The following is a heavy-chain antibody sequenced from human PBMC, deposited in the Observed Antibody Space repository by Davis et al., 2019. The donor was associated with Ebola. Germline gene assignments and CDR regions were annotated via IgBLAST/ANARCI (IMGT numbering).Heavy chain of an antibody. D-gene: IGHD6-19*01. J-gene: IGHJ4*02. V-gene: IGHV3-23*01. CDR3: AKDMRSAVPGTPDY. Sequence: GESLKISCVASDFTFASYAMTWVRQAPGKGLEWVSLISGDGSLINDADFVEGRFIISRDNFRNTLYLQMNSLRADDTAVYHCAKDMRSAVPGTPDYWGPGTRVTVSS. CDR2: ISGDGSLI. CDR1: DFTFASYA.